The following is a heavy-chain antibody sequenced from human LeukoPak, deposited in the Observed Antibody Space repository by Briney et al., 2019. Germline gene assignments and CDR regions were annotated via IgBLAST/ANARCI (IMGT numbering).Heavy chain of an antibody. D-gene: IGHD4-17*01. J-gene: IGHJ4*02. CDR3: ARDRGYYDYGDYGPLDY. CDR2: IYYSGST. CDR1: GVSISSSNSY. Sequence: SETLSLTCTVSGVSISSSNSYWGWIRQPPGKGLEWIGSIYYSGSTYYNPSLKSRVTISVDTSKNQFSLKLSSVTAADTAVYYCARDRGYYDYGDYGPLDYWGQGTLVTVSS. V-gene: IGHV4-39*07.